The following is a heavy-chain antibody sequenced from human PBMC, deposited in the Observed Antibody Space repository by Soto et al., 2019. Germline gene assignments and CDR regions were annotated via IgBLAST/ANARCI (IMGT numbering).Heavy chain of an antibody. J-gene: IGHJ6*02. CDR1: GFTFSSYG. V-gene: IGHV3-33*01. CDR3: ARDDSSSTTYYYYGMDV. CDR2: IWYDGSNK. Sequence: AGGSLRLSCAASGFTFSSYGMHWVRQAPGKGLEWVAVIWYDGSNKYYADSVKGRFTISRDNSKNTLYLQMNSLRAEDTAVYYCARDDSSSTTYYYYGMDVWGQGTTVTVSS. D-gene: IGHD6-6*01.